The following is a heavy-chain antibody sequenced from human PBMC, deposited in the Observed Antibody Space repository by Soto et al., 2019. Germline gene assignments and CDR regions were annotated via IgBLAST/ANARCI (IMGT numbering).Heavy chain of an antibody. CDR1: GGTFSSYA. V-gene: IGHV1-69*01. D-gene: IGHD2-15*01. CDR2: IIPIFGTA. CDR3: DVGYCRGGSCSPRYFDY. Sequence: QVQLVQSGAEVKKPGSSVKVSCKASGGTFSSYAISWVRQAPGQGLEWMGGIIPIFGTANYAQKFQDRVTITADESTSTAYMELSSLRSEDTAVYYCDVGYCRGGSCSPRYFDYWGQGTLVTVSS. J-gene: IGHJ4*02.